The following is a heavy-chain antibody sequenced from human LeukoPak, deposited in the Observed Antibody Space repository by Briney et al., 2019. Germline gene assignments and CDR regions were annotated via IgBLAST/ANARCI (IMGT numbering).Heavy chain of an antibody. CDR1: GYSLSSGYY. CDR2: IYQSGNS. D-gene: IGHD1-20*01. J-gene: IGHJ4*02. CDR3: AGSPSRYNWNFDY. Sequence: ASETLSLTCDVSGYSLSSGYYWGWIRQPPGKGLEWIGSIYQSGNSYQKSSLKSRLTLSVDTSKNNFSLKVMSVTAADTAVYYCAGSPSRYNWNFDYWGQGILVTVAS. V-gene: IGHV4-38-2*01.